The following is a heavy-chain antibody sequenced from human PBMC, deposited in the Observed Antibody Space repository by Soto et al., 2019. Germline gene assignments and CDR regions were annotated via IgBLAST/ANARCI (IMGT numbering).Heavy chain of an antibody. V-gene: IGHV3-30*04. CDR1: GFTFSSYA. Sequence: QVQLVESGGGVVQPGRSLRLSCAASGFTFSSYAMHWVRQAPGKGLEWVAVISYDGSNKYYADSVKGRFTISRDNSKNTLYLQMNSLRAEDTAVYYCAKSCIARDARRDYGMDVWGQGTTVTVSS. CDR2: ISYDGSNK. CDR3: AKSCIARDARRDYGMDV. D-gene: IGHD6-13*01. J-gene: IGHJ6*02.